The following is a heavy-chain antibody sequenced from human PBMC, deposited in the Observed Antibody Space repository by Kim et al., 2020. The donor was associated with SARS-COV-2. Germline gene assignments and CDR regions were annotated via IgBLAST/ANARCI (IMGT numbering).Heavy chain of an antibody. CDR2: IFYSGST. V-gene: IGHV4-59*01. Sequence: SETLSLTCTVSGGSISSFYWSWIRQPPGKGLEWIGYIFYSGSTNYNPSLKSRVTISVDTSKNQFSLKMSSVTPADTAVYYCARGYSGSYGRFDYWCQGTMVTVSS. J-gene: IGHJ4*02. CDR3: ARGYSGSYGRFDY. D-gene: IGHD1-26*01. CDR1: GGSISSFY.